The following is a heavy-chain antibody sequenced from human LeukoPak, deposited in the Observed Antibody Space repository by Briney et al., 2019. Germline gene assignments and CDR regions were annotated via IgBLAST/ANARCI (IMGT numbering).Heavy chain of an antibody. Sequence: AGASLRLSCAASGFTFSSYAMSWVRQAPGKGLEWVSAISGSGGSTYYADSVKGRFTISRDNSKYTLYLQMNSLRAEDTAVYYCAKDQAVAGPWSDYWGQGTLVTVSS. V-gene: IGHV3-23*01. J-gene: IGHJ4*02. CDR1: GFTFSSYA. D-gene: IGHD6-19*01. CDR2: ISGSGGST. CDR3: AKDQAVAGPWSDY.